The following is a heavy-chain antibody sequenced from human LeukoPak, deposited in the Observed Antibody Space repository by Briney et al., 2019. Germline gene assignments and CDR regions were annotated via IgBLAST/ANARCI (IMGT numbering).Heavy chain of an antibody. D-gene: IGHD6-13*01. CDR3: ARDLSIAAAVSPVDY. Sequence: ASVKVSCKASGYTFTGYYMHWVRQAPGQGLEWMGWISAYNGNTNYAQKLQGRVTMTTGTSTSTAYMELRSLRSDDTAVYYCARDLSIAAAVSPVDYWGQGTLVTVSS. J-gene: IGHJ4*02. CDR1: GYTFTGYY. CDR2: ISAYNGNT. V-gene: IGHV1-18*04.